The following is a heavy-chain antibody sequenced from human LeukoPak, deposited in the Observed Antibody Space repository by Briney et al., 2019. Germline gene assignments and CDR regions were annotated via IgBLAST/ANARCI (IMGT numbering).Heavy chain of an antibody. V-gene: IGHV1-2*02. D-gene: IGHD6-13*01. CDR1: AFTFTEYY. CDR2: INPNSGGT. CDR3: AREKNAAGSASDPTRWYNNYFYMDV. J-gene: IGHJ6*03. Sequence: ASVKVSCKTSAFTFTEYYIHWVRQAPGQGLEWMGWINPNSGGTNYAQKFQGRVTMTRDTSISTAYMELSRLRSDDTAVYYCAREKNAAGSASDPTRWYNNYFYMDVWVKGTTVTVTS.